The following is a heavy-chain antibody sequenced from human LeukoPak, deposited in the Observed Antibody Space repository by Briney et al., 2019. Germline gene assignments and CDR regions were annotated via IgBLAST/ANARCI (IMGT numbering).Heavy chain of an antibody. CDR1: GFILSNYD. V-gene: IGHV3-13*01. Sequence: QPGGSLRLSCAASGFILSNYDMHWLRQRPGKGLEWVSTIWTAGYTYYADSVEGRFTISRESAMNSLSLQMNTLRGGDTAHYYCAREYVLAVAGTIYYHGMDVWGQGTAVTVYS. J-gene: IGHJ6*02. D-gene: IGHD6-19*01. CDR2: IWTAGYT. CDR3: AREYVLAVAGTIYYHGMDV.